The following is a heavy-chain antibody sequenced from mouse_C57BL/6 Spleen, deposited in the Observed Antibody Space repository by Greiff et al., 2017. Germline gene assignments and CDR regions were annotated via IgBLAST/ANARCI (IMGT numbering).Heavy chain of an antibody. CDR1: GFTFSSYT. Sequence: EVMLVESGGGLVKPGGSLKLSCAASGFTFSSYTMSWVRQTPEKRLEWVATISGGGGNTYYPDSVKGRFTLSRDNAKNTLYLQMSSLRSEDTALYYCARLGGYGPYFDDWGPGTTLTGAS. V-gene: IGHV5-9*01. J-gene: IGHJ2*01. D-gene: IGHD2-2*01. CDR2: ISGGGGNT. CDR3: ARLGGYGPYFDD.